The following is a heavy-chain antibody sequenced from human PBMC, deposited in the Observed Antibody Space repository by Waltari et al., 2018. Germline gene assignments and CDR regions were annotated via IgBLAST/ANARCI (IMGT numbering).Heavy chain of an antibody. V-gene: IGHV4-4*02. CDR1: GDSMSSTDW. CDR2: VQRGGIT. Sequence: QLQLQESGPGQLKPSGTLSLTCVFSGDSMSSTDWWSWVRQSPEKGLEWLGQVQRGGITNYNPSFAARVTISIDTSTNQFSLKVTSATAADTAVYFCARDRGRGIYLDSWAREPGSLSPQ. CDR3: ARDRGRGIYLDS. J-gene: IGHJ4*02. D-gene: IGHD2-15*01.